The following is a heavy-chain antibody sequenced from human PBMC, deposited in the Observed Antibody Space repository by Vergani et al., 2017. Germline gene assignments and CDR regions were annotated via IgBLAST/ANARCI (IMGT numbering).Heavy chain of an antibody. V-gene: IGHV3-30-3*01. CDR1: GFTFSSYA. Sequence: QVQLVESGGGVVQPGRSLRLSCAASGFTFSSYAMHWVRQAPGKGLEWVAVISYDGSNKYYADSVKGRFTISRDNSKNTLYLQMNSLRAEDTAVYYCARAFPGVYDILTPYYYGMDVWGQGTTVTVSS. CDR3: ARAFPGVYDILTPYYYGMDV. D-gene: IGHD3-9*01. CDR2: ISYDGSNK. J-gene: IGHJ6*02.